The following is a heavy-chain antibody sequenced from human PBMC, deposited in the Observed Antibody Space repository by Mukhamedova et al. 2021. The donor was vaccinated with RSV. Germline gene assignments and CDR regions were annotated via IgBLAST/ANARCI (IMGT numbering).Heavy chain of an antibody. J-gene: IGHJ5*02. D-gene: IGHD6-6*01. CDR2: IYYSGST. Sequence: WIGYIYYSGSTYYNPSLKSLVTISVDTSKNQFSLKLCSVTAADTAVYYCARGSVEYSSSSWFDPWGQGTLVTVSS. V-gene: IGHV4-31*01. CDR3: ARGSVEYSSSSWFDP.